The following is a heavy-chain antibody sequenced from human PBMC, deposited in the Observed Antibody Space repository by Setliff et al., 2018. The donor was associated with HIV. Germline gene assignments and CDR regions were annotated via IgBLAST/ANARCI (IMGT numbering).Heavy chain of an antibody. CDR1: GDSISSDNYY. CDR3: ARGLPFPFRGEIPGSWFDP. D-gene: IGHD3-10*01. Sequence: SETLSLTCTVSGDSISSDNYYWSWIRQPAGKGLEWIGRIYTSGSTNYTPSLKSRVTISIDKSKNQFSLKLSSVTAAVTAVYYCARGLPFPFRGEIPGSWFDPCGQGTLVTVSS. V-gene: IGHV4-61*02. CDR2: IYTSGST. J-gene: IGHJ5*02.